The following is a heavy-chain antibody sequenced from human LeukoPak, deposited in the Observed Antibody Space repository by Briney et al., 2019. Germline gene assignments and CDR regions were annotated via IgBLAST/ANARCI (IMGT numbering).Heavy chain of an antibody. CDR1: GFTFSSYA. V-gene: IGHV3-23*01. CDR3: AKDRSSHLVAATIDY. CDR2: ISGSGGST. Sequence: GGSLRLSCAASGFTFSSYAMSWVRQAPGKGLEWVSAISGSGGSTYYADSVKGRFTISRDNSKNTLYLQMNSLRAEDTAVYYCAKDRSSHLVAATIDYWGQGTLVTVSS. D-gene: IGHD2-15*01. J-gene: IGHJ4*02.